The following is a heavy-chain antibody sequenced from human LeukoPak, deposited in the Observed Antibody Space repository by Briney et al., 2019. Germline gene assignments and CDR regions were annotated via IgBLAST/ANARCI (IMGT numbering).Heavy chain of an antibody. V-gene: IGHV4-39*07. Sequence: ASETLSLTCTVSGGSISDPSHCWVWIRQSPGKGLEWIGSLYNGVSGTYYNPSLKSRVTISPETSKNQFSLRLTSVTDADTAIYYCVRIFGVLRRDYYFDYWGQGSLVTVSS. D-gene: IGHD3-3*01. CDR2: LYNGVSGT. CDR3: VRIFGVLRRDYYFDY. J-gene: IGHJ4*02. CDR1: GGSISDPSHC.